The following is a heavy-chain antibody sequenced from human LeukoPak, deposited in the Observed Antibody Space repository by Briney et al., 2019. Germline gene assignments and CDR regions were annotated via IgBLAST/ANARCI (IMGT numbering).Heavy chain of an antibody. J-gene: IGHJ3*02. Sequence: SDTLSLTCRVSGYSISSSNWWGWIRQPPGKGLEWIGYIYYRGSTYYNPSLKSRVPMSVDTSKNQFSLKLSSVPAVDTAVYYCARTISGSYEEDTFDIWGQGTMVTVSS. CDR1: GYSISSSNW. CDR3: ARTISGSYEEDTFDI. V-gene: IGHV4-28*01. CDR2: IYYRGST. D-gene: IGHD1-26*01.